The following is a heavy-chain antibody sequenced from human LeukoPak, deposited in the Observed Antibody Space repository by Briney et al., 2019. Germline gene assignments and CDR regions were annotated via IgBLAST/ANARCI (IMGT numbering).Heavy chain of an antibody. D-gene: IGHD6-13*01. CDR2: ISYDGSNK. J-gene: IGHJ4*02. CDR1: GFTFSSYG. Sequence: GGSLRPSCAASGFTFSSYGMHWVRQAPGKGLEWVAAISYDGSNKYYADSVKGRFTISRDNSKNTLYLQMNSLRAEDTAVYYCAKSLPVENGPAAAPDYWGQGTLVTVSS. V-gene: IGHV3-30*18. CDR3: AKSLPVENGPAAAPDY.